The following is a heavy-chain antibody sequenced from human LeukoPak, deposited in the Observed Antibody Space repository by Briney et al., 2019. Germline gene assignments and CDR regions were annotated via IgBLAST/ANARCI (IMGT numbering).Heavy chain of an antibody. CDR1: GGSFSGYY. J-gene: IGHJ4*02. V-gene: IGHV4-34*01. CDR3: ARARITMVRGVIFGIDY. CDR2: INHSGST. Sequence: PSETLSLTCAVYGGSFSGYYWSWIRQPPGKGLEWIGEINHSGSTNYNPSLKSRVTISVDTSKNQFSLKLSSVTAADTAVYYCARARITMVRGVIFGIDYWGQGTLVTVSS. D-gene: IGHD3-10*01.